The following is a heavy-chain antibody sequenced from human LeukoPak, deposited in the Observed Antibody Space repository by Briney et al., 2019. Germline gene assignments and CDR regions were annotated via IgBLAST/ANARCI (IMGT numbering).Heavy chain of an antibody. D-gene: IGHD3-22*01. CDR1: GGSISSYY. V-gene: IGHV4-59*01. CDR2: IYYSGST. Sequence: PSETLSLTCTVPGGSISSYYWSWIRQPPGKGLEWIGYIYYSGSTNYNPSLKSRVTISVDTSKNQFSLKLSSVTAADTAVYYCARVSRYYYDSSGFFDYWGQGTLVTVSS. CDR3: ARVSRYYYDSSGFFDY. J-gene: IGHJ4*02.